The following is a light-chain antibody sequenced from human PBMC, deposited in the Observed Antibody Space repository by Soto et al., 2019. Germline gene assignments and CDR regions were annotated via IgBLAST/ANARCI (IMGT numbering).Light chain of an antibody. CDR1: QDISTW. J-gene: IGKJ4*01. Sequence: DIQMTQSPSSVSASVGDRVTITCRASQDISTWLAWYQQKPGEAPKLLIFAASTLQSGVPSRFSGSGSGTDFTLTISSLQPGDFATYYCQQSNTFPLTFGGGTKVESK. CDR3: QQSNTFPLT. V-gene: IGKV1-12*01. CDR2: AAS.